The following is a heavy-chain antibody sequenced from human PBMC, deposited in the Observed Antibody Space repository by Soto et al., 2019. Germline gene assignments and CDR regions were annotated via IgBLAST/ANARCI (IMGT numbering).Heavy chain of an antibody. V-gene: IGHV3-15*01. J-gene: IGHJ6*02. Sequence: EGSLRLSCAASGFSFRNAWMSWVRQAPGKGLEWVGHIKSQGDGGTRDYAAPVKGRFTISRDDSKNTLFLQMNSLKNEDTAVYFCTTDLQAYCDGTTCYAGNYYYDDMDVRGQGTTVTVSS. CDR2: IKSQGDGGTR. CDR1: GFSFRNAW. CDR3: TTDLQAYCDGTTCYAGNYYYDDMDV. D-gene: IGHD2-2*01.